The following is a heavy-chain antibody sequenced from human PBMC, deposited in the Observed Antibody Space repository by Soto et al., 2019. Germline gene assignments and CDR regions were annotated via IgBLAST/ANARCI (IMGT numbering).Heavy chain of an antibody. V-gene: IGHV1-69*02. J-gene: IGHJ3*02. D-gene: IGHD6-13*01. Sequence: QVQLVQSGAAVKKPGSSVKVSCKASGGTFSSYTISWVRQAPGQGLEWMGRIIPILGIANYAQKFQGRVTITADKSTSTAYMELSSLRSEDTAVYYCARGTAAAVFNVAFDIWGQGTMVTVSS. CDR2: IIPILGIA. CDR3: ARGTAAAVFNVAFDI. CDR1: GGTFSSYT.